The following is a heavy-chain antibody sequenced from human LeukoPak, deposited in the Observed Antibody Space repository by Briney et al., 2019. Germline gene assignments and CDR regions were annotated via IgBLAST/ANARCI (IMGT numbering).Heavy chain of an antibody. CDR1: GFTFSSYA. V-gene: IGHV3-23*01. D-gene: IGHD3-9*01. CDR3: AKGRAYDILTGGHY. Sequence: GGSLRLSCAASGFTFSSYAMSWVRQAPGKGLEWVSAISGSGGSTYYADSVKGRFTISRDDSKNTLYLQMNSLRAEDTAVYYCAKGRAYDILTGGHYWGQGTLVTVSS. CDR2: ISGSGGST. J-gene: IGHJ4*02.